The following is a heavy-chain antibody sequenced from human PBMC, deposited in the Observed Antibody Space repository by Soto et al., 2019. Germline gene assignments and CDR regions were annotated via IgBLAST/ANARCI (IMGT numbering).Heavy chain of an antibody. D-gene: IGHD6-19*01. J-gene: IGHJ4*02. Sequence: PGGSLRLSCAASGFTFSSYAMSWVRQAPGKGLEWVSAISGSGGSTYYADSVKGRFTISRDNSKNTLYLQMNSLRAEDTAVYYCAKVRRWLGSGATEFDYWGQGTLVTVSS. CDR3: AKVRRWLGSGATEFDY. V-gene: IGHV3-23*01. CDR2: ISGSGGST. CDR1: GFTFSSYA.